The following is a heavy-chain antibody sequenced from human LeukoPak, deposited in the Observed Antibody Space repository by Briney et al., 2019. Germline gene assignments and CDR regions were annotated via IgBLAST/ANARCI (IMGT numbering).Heavy chain of an antibody. CDR1: GGSISSSSYY. CDR2: IYYSGST. Sequence: SETLSLTCTVSGGSISSSSYYWGWIRQPPGKGLEWIGSIYYSGSTYYNPSLKSRVTISVDTSKNQFSLKLSSVTAADTAVYYCARVRSMVRGVIDAFDIWGQGTMVTVSS. V-gene: IGHV4-39*07. CDR3: ARVRSMVRGVIDAFDI. D-gene: IGHD3-10*01. J-gene: IGHJ3*02.